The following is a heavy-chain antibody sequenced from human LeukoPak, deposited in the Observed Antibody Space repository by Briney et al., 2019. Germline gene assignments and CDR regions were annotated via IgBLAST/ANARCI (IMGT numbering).Heavy chain of an antibody. CDR2: ISYDGSNK. J-gene: IGHJ3*01. D-gene: IGHD3-3*01. CDR1: GFTFSSYA. Sequence: GRSLRLSCAASGFTFSSYAMHWVRQAPGKGLEWVAVISYDGSNKYYADSVKGRFTISRDNSKNTVYLQMNSLRAEDTAVYYCARDILEWFYRGDAFDVWGQGTMVTVSS. V-gene: IGHV3-30*04. CDR3: ARDILEWFYRGDAFDV.